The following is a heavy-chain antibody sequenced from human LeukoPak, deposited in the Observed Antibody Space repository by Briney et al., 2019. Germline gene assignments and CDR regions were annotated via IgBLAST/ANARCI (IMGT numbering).Heavy chain of an antibody. CDR3: ARVGWVYDSSGYPDY. V-gene: IGHV1-18*01. D-gene: IGHD3-22*01. CDR1: GYTFTSYG. Sequence: GASVKVSCKASGYTFTSYGISWVRQAPGQGLEWMGCISAYNGNTNYAQKLQGRVTMTTDTSTSTAYMELRRLRSDDTAVYYCARVGWVYDSSGYPDYWGQGTLVTVSS. CDR2: ISAYNGNT. J-gene: IGHJ4*02.